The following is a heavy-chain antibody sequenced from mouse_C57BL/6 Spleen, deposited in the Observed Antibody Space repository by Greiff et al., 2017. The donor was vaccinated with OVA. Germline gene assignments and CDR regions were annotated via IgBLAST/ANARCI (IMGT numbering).Heavy chain of an antibody. CDR1: GYTFTNYW. Sequence: VQLQQSGAELVRPGTSVKMSCKASGYTFTNYWIGWAKQRPGHGLEWIGDIYPGGGYTNYNEKFKGKATLTADKSSSTAYMQFSSLTSEDSAIYYCARSRGSPAYYFDYWGQGTTLTVSS. V-gene: IGHV1-63*01. CDR2: IYPGGGYT. CDR3: ARSRGSPAYYFDY. D-gene: IGHD1-1*02. J-gene: IGHJ2*01.